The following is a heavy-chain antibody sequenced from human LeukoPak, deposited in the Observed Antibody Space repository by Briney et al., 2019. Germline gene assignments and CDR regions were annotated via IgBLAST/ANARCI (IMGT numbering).Heavy chain of an antibody. J-gene: IGHJ4*02. CDR1: GFTFSSYG. V-gene: IGHV3-30*02. CDR3: AKGGNDFWSGYYRFDY. D-gene: IGHD3-3*01. Sequence: PGGSLRLSCAASGFTFSSYGMHWVRQAPGKGLEWGAFIRYDGSNKYYADSVKGRFAISRDNSKNTLYLQMNSLRAEDTAVYYCAKGGNDFWSGYYRFDYWGQGTLVTVSS. CDR2: IRYDGSNK.